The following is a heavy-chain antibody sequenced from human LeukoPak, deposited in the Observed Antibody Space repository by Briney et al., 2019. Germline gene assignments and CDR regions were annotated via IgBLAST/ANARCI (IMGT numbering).Heavy chain of an antibody. V-gene: IGHV3-21*01. CDR2: ISSSSSYI. D-gene: IGHD6-19*01. CDR3: ARDLRTAVAGSDDY. CDR1: GFTFSSYS. J-gene: IGHJ4*02. Sequence: GGSLRLSCAASGFTFSSYSMNWVRQAPGKGLEWVSSISSSSSYIYYADSVKGRFTIPRDNAKNSLYLQMNSLRAEDTAVYYCARDLRTAVAGSDDYWGQGTLVTVSS.